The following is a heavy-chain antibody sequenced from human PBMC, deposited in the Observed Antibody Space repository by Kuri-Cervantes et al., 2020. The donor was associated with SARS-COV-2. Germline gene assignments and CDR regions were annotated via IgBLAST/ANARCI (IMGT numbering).Heavy chain of an antibody. V-gene: IGHV3-48*04. CDR1: GFTFSSYS. J-gene: IGHJ3*01. CDR3: TRGDYVDIDGSFQDAYDV. Sequence: GGSLRPSCAASGFTFSSYSMNWVRQAPGKGLEWVSYISSSGSTIYYADSVKGRFTISRDNAKNSLYLQMNSLRAEDTAVYYCTRGDYVDIDGSFQDAYDVWGEGTMVTVSS. D-gene: IGHD3-10*02. CDR2: ISSSGSTI.